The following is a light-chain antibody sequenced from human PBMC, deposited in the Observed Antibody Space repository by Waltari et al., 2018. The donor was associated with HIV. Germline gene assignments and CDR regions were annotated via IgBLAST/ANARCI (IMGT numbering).Light chain of an antibody. CDR2: DST. CDR1: PGSVPSKNS. J-gene: IGLJ2*01. CDR3: LLFFGATRI. Sequence: QAAVTQEPSLTVSPGGTIIPTCGSSPGSVPSKNSPSWFQQKPAPAPTTLLFDSTKRHSWTPARFSGFLLGDKAVLTLSGALSEDEAFYYCLLFFGATRIFGGGTMVTV. V-gene: IGLV7-46*01.